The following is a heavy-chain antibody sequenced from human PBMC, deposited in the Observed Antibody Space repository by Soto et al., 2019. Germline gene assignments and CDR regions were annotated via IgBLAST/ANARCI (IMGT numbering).Heavy chain of an antibody. CDR2: ISAYNGNT. Sequence: QVQLVQSGAEVKKPGASVKVSCKASGYTFTXXGXXXXXXXXGXGLEWMGWISAYNGNTNYAQKLQGRVTMTTDTSTSTAYMELRSLRSDDTAVYYCARFSGRELRFDYWGQGTLVTVSS. J-gene: IGHJ4*02. CDR3: ARFSGRELRFDY. V-gene: IGHV1-18*01. CDR1: GYTFTXXG. D-gene: IGHD1-26*01.